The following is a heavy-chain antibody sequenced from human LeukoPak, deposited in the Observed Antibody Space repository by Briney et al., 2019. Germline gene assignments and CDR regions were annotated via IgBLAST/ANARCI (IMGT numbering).Heavy chain of an antibody. Sequence: SGPALVKPTQTLTLTCTFSGFSLTTTGMCVTWIRQPPGKALEWLALLDWDDDKYYSTSLKTRLTISKDTSKNQVVLTMTNMDPVDTATYYCARIRREAAADYFYYYGMDVWGKGTTVTVSS. D-gene: IGHD6-13*01. V-gene: IGHV2-70*01. CDR1: GFSLTTTGMC. J-gene: IGHJ6*04. CDR2: LDWDDDK. CDR3: ARIRREAAADYFYYYGMDV.